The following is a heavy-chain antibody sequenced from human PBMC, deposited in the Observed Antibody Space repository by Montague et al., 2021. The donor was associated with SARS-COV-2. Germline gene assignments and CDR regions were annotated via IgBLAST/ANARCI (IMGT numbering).Heavy chain of an antibody. V-gene: IGHV4-39*01. CDR2: FFYSGST. CDR3: GSFIDY. Sequence: SETLSLTCTVSGGSIYSSSYYWGWIRQPPGKGLDWIGNFFYSGSTYYNPSLKSRVTISVDTSKNQFSLKLNSVTAADTSVYYCGSFIDYWGQGTLVTVSS. J-gene: IGHJ4*02. CDR1: GGSIYSSSYY.